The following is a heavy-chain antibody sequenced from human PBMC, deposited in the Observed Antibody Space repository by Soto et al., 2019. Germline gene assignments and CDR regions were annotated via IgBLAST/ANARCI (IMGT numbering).Heavy chain of an antibody. CDR2: IIPVLGVG. CDR1: GGTFSNHA. V-gene: IGHV1-69*09. CDR3: AREAGYSYGYVFDY. Sequence: QAQLVQSGAEVKKPGSSVKVSCTASGGTFSNHAISWVRQAPGQGLEWMGGIIPVLGVGDNAKKFQGRVTITADTSTNTAYMELSSLRSEDTAHYYCAREAGYSYGYVFDYWGQGTLVIVSS. D-gene: IGHD5-18*01. J-gene: IGHJ4*02.